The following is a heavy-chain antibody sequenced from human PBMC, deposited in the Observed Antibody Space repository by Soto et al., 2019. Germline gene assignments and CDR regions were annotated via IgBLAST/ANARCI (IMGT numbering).Heavy chain of an antibody. CDR2: VNLNSKP. J-gene: IGHJ4*02. D-gene: IGHD3-16*01. CDR3: VRSPTFYNYVWGNSTY. V-gene: IGHV4-34*01. CDR1: GASLSPYL. Sequence: SETLSLTCAIYGASLSPYLWSWLRQSSGKGLNGIREVNLNSKPYYNPSFKTQVTMSVDASKNQFSLKMGSLTAADTAIYYCVRSPTFYNYVWGNSTYWGQGALVTDS.